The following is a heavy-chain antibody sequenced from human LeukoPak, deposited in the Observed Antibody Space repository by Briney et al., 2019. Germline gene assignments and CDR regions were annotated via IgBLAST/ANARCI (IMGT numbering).Heavy chain of an antibody. Sequence: GASVKVSCKASGGTFSSYAISWVRQAPGQGLEWVGGIIPIFGTANYAQKFQGRVTITTDESTCTAYMELSSLRSEDTAVYYCARELDDYGDINWFDPWGQGTLVTVSS. D-gene: IGHD4-17*01. V-gene: IGHV1-69*05. CDR3: ARELDDYGDINWFDP. J-gene: IGHJ5*02. CDR2: IIPIFGTA. CDR1: GGTFSSYA.